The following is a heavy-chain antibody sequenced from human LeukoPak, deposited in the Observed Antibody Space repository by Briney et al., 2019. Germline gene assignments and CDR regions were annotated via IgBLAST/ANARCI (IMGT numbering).Heavy chain of an antibody. CDR2: IKQDGSEK. Sequence: GGSLRLSCAASGFTFSSYWMSWVRQAPGKGLEGVANIKQDGSEKYYVDSVKGRFTISRDNAKNSLYLQMNSLRAEDTAVYYCARDGHYYDSSGYPVYFDNWGQGTLVTVSS. CDR1: GFTFSSYW. J-gene: IGHJ4*02. CDR3: ARDGHYYDSSGYPVYFDN. V-gene: IGHV3-7*01. D-gene: IGHD3-22*01.